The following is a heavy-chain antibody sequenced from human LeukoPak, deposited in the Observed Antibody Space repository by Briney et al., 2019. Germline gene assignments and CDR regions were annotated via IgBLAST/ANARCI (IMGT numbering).Heavy chain of an antibody. V-gene: IGHV1-24*01. Sequence: ASVKVSYKVSGYMLHELSMHWVRQAPGKGLEWMGGFDPVDGETIYAQKFQGRVTMTEDTSTDTAYMQLTSLRSEDTAVYYCATNNWHGLINYYYYGVDVWGQGTAVTVFS. CDR2: FDPVDGET. CDR1: GYMLHELS. J-gene: IGHJ6*02. D-gene: IGHD1-1*01. CDR3: ATNNWHGLINYYYYGVDV.